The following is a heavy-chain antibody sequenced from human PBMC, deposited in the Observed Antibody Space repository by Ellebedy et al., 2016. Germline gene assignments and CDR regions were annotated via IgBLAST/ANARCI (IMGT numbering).Heavy chain of an antibody. CDR2: ISAYNGNT. D-gene: IGHD6-13*01. J-gene: IGHJ4*02. Sequence: ASVKVSCXASGYTFTSYAMHWVRQAPGQRLEWMGWISAYNGNTNYAQKLQGRVTMTTDTSTSTAYMELRSLRSDDTAVYYCARALRYSSSWYFDYWGQGTLVTVSS. V-gene: IGHV1-18*01. CDR3: ARALRYSSSWYFDY. CDR1: GYTFTSYA.